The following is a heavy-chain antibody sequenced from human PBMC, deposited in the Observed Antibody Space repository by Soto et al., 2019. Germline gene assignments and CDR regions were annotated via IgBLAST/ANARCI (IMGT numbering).Heavy chain of an antibody. CDR3: ARDRYSSGWFDAFDI. Sequence: PGGSLRLSCAASGFTFSSYSMNWVRQAPGKGLEWVSSISSSSSYIYYADSVKGRFTISRDNAKNSLYLQMNSLGAEDTAVYYCARDRYSSGWFDAFDIWGQGTMVTVSS. CDR1: GFTFSSYS. CDR2: ISSSSSYI. J-gene: IGHJ3*02. V-gene: IGHV3-21*01. D-gene: IGHD6-19*01.